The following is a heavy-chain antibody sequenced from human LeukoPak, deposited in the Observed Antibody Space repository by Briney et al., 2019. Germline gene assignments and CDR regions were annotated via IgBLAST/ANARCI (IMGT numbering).Heavy chain of an antibody. Sequence: PSETLSLTCAVSGYSISNGSYWGWIRQPPGKGLEWIGSVYHSGGTYYNPSLKRRATISIDTSKNQFSLKLRSVTAADTAVYYCASREYQQPTGKDYWGQGTLVTVSS. CDR3: ASREYQQPTGKDY. D-gene: IGHD2-2*01. V-gene: IGHV4-38-2*01. CDR1: GYSISNGSY. J-gene: IGHJ4*02. CDR2: VYHSGGT.